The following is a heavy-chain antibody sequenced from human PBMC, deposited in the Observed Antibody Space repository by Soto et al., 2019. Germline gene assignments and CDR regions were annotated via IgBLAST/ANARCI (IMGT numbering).Heavy chain of an antibody. CDR2: ISGSGGST. Sequence: PGGSLRLSCAASGFTFSSYAMSWVRQAPGKGLEWVSAISGSGGSTYYADSVKGRFTISRDNSKNTLYLQMNSLRAEDTSVYYCRTTEKYYYYYGMDVWGQGTTVTVSS. V-gene: IGHV3-23*01. J-gene: IGHJ6*02. CDR3: RTTEKYYYYYGMDV. CDR1: GFTFSSYA.